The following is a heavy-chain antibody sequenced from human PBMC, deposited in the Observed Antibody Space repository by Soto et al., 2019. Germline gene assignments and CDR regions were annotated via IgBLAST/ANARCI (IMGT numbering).Heavy chain of an antibody. Sequence: GGSLRLSCAASGFTFDDYTMHWVRQAPGKGLEWVSLISWDGGSTYYADSVKGRFTISRDNSKNSLYLQMNSLRTEDTALYYCAKGHDSSGYYLFDYWGQGTLVTVSS. CDR3: AKGHDSSGYYLFDY. D-gene: IGHD3-22*01. CDR1: GFTFDDYT. CDR2: ISWDGGST. V-gene: IGHV3-43*01. J-gene: IGHJ4*02.